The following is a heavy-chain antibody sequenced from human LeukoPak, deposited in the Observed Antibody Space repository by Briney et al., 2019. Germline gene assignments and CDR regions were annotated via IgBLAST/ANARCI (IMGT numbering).Heavy chain of an antibody. V-gene: IGHV1-46*01. Sequence: ASVTVSCTASGYTFTSYYMHWVRQAPGQGLEWMGIINPSGGSTSYAQKFQGRVTMTRDTSTSTVYMELSSLRSEDTAVYYCARDRSTVTTWGYYFDYWGQGTLVTVSS. D-gene: IGHD4-17*01. J-gene: IGHJ4*02. CDR3: ARDRSTVTTWGYYFDY. CDR1: GYTFTSYY. CDR2: INPSGGST.